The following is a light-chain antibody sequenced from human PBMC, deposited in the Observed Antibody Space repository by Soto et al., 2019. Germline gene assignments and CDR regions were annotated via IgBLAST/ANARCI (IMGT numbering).Light chain of an antibody. CDR2: AAS. Sequence: AIRMTQSPSSFSASTVDRVTITCRASQGISSYLAWYQQKPGKAPKLLIYAASTLQSGVPSRFSGSGSGTDFTLTISCLQSEDFATYYCQQYYSYPPTFGQGTKVEIK. V-gene: IGKV1-8*01. CDR1: QGISSY. CDR3: QQYYSYPPT. J-gene: IGKJ1*01.